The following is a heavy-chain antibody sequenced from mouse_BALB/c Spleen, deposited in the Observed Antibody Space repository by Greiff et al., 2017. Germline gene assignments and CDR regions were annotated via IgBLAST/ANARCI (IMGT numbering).Heavy chain of an antibody. D-gene: IGHD1-1*01. J-gene: IGHJ2*01. Sequence: DVMLVESGGGLVQPGGSRKLSCAASGFTFSSFGMHWVRQAPEKGLEWVAYISSGSSTIYYADTVKGRFTISRDNPKNTLFLQMTSLRSEDTAMYYCARSSSYYFDYWGQGTTLTVSS. V-gene: IGHV5-17*02. CDR2: ISSGSSTI. CDR1: GFTFSSFG. CDR3: ARSSSYYFDY.